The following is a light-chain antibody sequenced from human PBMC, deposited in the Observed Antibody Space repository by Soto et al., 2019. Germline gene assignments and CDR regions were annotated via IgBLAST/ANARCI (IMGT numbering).Light chain of an antibody. J-gene: IGKJ1*01. CDR3: QQYSSYSRT. CDR2: DAS. Sequence: DIQMTQSPSTLSASVGDRVTITCRVSQSISSWLAWYQQKPGKAPKLLIFDASSLESGVPSRFSGSGSGTEFILTISSLQPGDFATYYCQQYSSYSRTFGQGTKVDIK. CDR1: QSISSW. V-gene: IGKV1-5*01.